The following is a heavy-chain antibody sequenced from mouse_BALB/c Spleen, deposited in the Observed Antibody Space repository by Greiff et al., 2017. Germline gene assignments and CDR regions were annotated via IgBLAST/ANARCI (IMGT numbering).Heavy chain of an antibody. Sequence: QVQLQQSGAELVRPGSSVKISCKASGYAFSSYWMNWVKQRPGQGLEWIGQIYPGDGDTNYNGKFKGKATLTADKSSSTAYMQLSSLTSEDSAVYFCARSGFITTVNYFDYWGQGTTLTVSS. J-gene: IGHJ2*01. V-gene: IGHV1-80*01. CDR2: IYPGDGDT. CDR3: ARSGFITTVNYFDY. D-gene: IGHD1-1*01. CDR1: GYAFSSYW.